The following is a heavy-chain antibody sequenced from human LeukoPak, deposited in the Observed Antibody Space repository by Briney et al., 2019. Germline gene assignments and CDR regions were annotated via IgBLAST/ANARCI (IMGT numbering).Heavy chain of an antibody. Sequence: SETLSLTCTVSGGSISSSRDYRAWIRQPPGKGLEWIGYIYYSGSTKYNPSLKSRVTISVDTSKNQFSLRLSSVTAADTAVYYCARDWGVSARPGYMDVWGKGTTVTVSS. CDR3: ARDWGVSARPGYMDV. CDR2: IYYSGST. V-gene: IGHV4-61*01. J-gene: IGHJ6*03. D-gene: IGHD6-6*01. CDR1: GGSISSSRDY.